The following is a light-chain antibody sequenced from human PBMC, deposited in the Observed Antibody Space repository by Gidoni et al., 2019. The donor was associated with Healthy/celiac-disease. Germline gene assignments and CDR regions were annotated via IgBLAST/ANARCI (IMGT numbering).Light chain of an antibody. V-gene: IGLV3-21*02. CDR3: QVWDSSSDHYV. CDR2: DDS. CDR1: NIESKS. J-gene: IGLJ1*01. Sequence: SYVPTQPPSVSVAPGQTARITCGGNNIESKSVHWYQQKPGQAPVLVVDDDSDRPSGIPERFSGSNSGNTATLTSSRVEAGDEADYYCQVWDSSSDHYVFGTGTKVTVL.